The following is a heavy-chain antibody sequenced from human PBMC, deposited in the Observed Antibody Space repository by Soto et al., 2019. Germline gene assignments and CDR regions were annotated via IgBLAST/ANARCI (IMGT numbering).Heavy chain of an antibody. CDR3: ARDDPITIFGVVTEQLDY. D-gene: IGHD3-3*01. CDR1: GFTFSSYW. CDR2: IKQDGSEK. V-gene: IGHV3-7*01. Sequence: EVQLVESGGGLVQPGGSLRLSCAASGFTFSSYWMSWVRQAPGKGLEWVANIKQDGSEKYYVDSVKGRFTISRDNAKNSLYLQMNSLRAEDTAVYYCARDDPITIFGVVTEQLDYWGQGTLVTVSS. J-gene: IGHJ4*02.